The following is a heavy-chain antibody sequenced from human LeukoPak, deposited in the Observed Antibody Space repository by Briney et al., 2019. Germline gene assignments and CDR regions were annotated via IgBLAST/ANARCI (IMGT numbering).Heavy chain of an antibody. CDR2: IGSSGTTI. CDR3: AELGITMIGGA. J-gene: IGHJ6*04. Sequence: PGGSLRLSCAASGFTFGRYEMNWVRQAPGKGLEWVAYIGSSGTTISNADSVKGRFTISRDNAKNSLYLQMNSLRAEDTAVYYCAELGITMIGGAWGKGTTVTISS. D-gene: IGHD3-10*02. V-gene: IGHV3-48*03. CDR1: GFTFGRYE.